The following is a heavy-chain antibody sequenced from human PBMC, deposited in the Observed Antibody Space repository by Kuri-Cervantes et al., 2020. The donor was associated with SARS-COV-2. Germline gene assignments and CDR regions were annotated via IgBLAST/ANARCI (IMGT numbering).Heavy chain of an antibody. V-gene: IGHV1-69*01. CDR3: ARVVDYGDYGKNPFDY. J-gene: IGHJ4*02. CDR2: IIPIFGTA. CDR1: GGTFSSYA. D-gene: IGHD4-17*01. Sequence: GGSLRLSCKASGGTFSSYAISWVRQAPGQGLEWMGGIIPIFGTANYAQKFQGRVTITADESTSTAYMELSSLRSEDTAVYYCARVVDYGDYGKNPFDYWGQGTLAT.